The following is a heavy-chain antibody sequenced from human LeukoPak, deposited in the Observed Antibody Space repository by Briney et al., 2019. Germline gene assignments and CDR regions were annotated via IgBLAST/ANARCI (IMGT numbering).Heavy chain of an antibody. CDR1: GFTFSSYE. J-gene: IGHJ6*04. D-gene: IGHD3-10*01. V-gene: IGHV3-48*03. CDR3: ARVDYGSERYLTYYYYYGMDV. CDR2: ISSSGSTI. Sequence: GGSLRLSCAASGFTFSSYEMNWVRQAPGKGLEWVSYISSSGSTIYYADSVKGRFTISRDNAKNSLYLQMNSLRAEDTAVYYCARVDYGSERYLTYYYYYGMDVWGKGTTVTVSS.